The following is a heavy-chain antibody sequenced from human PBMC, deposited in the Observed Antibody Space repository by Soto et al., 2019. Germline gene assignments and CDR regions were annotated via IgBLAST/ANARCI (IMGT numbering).Heavy chain of an antibody. Sequence: RRLSYAASGFTFRTYGMNWVRRAPGGGLEWVASISSSGSFIYYADSVKGRFTISRDDAEKSLYLQMNSLRAEDTALYYCAREPEGIAAALDYWGRGTLVTVSS. V-gene: IGHV3-21*01. D-gene: IGHD6-13*01. CDR1: GFTFRTYG. CDR3: AREPEGIAAALDY. CDR2: ISSSGSFI. J-gene: IGHJ4*02.